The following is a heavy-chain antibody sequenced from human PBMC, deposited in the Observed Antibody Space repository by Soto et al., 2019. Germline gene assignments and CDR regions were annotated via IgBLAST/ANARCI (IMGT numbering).Heavy chain of an antibody. CDR1: GFTFNNYA. CDR2: ISGGGDTT. D-gene: IGHD3-10*01. Sequence: EVQLLESGGGLVQPGGSLRLSCAASGFTFNNYAMTWVRQAPGKGLEWVSAISGGGDTTSYADSVKGRFTVSRDGSKNTLYLQMSRLRAEDTAVYYFAKGRGGSGSLTPRVDFWGQGTLVTVSS. J-gene: IGHJ4*02. CDR3: AKGRGGSGSLTPRVDF. V-gene: IGHV3-23*01.